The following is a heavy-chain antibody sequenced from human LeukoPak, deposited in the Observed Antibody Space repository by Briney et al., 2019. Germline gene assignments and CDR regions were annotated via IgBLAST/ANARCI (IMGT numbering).Heavy chain of an antibody. CDR2: IYSGGST. CDR3: ARLSGSHDY. J-gene: IGHJ4*02. Sequence: GGSLGLSCAASGFTVSSNFMSWVRQAPGKGLEWVSLIYSGGSTYYADSVKGRFTISRDNSKNTLYLQMNSLRADDTALYYCARLSGSHDYWGQGTLVTVSS. CDR1: GFTVSSNF. V-gene: IGHV3-53*01. D-gene: IGHD1-26*01.